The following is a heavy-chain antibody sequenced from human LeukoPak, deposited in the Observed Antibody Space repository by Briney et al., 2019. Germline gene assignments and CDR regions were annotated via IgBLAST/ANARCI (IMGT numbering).Heavy chain of an antibody. CDR1: GGSVSSGSYY. Sequence: SETLSLTCTVSGGSVSSGSYYWSWIRQPPGQGLVWRGYIYYSGSTNYNPSLKSRVTISVDTSKNQFSLKLSSVTAADTAVYYCAGGGSWYYWGQGTLVTVSS. J-gene: IGHJ4*02. CDR3: AGGGSWYY. D-gene: IGHD6-13*01. V-gene: IGHV4-61*01. CDR2: IYYSGST.